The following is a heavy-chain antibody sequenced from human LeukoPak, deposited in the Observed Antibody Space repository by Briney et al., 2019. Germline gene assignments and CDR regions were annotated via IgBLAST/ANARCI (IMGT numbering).Heavy chain of an antibody. CDR3: ARSTSSSGYYYFHYYYYYGMDV. J-gene: IGHJ6*02. CDR1: GFTFSSYG. Sequence: GGSLRLSCAASGFTFSSYGMHWVRQAPGKGLEWVAVISYDGSNKYYADSVKGRFTISRDNSKNTLYLQMNSLRAEDTAVYYCARSTSSSGYYYFHYYYYYGMDVWGQGTTVTVSS. V-gene: IGHV3-30*03. CDR2: ISYDGSNK. D-gene: IGHD3-22*01.